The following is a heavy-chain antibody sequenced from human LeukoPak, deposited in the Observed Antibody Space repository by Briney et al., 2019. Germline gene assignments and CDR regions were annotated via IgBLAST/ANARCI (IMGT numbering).Heavy chain of an antibody. J-gene: IGHJ5*02. D-gene: IGHD4-17*01. Sequence: ASVKVSCKASGYTFTSYDINWVRQATGQGLEWMGWMNPNSGNTGYAQKFQGRVTITRNTSISTAYMELSSLRAEDTAVYYCAREGSRYGDYEINWFDPWGQGTLVTVSS. CDR1: GYTFTSYD. V-gene: IGHV1-8*03. CDR3: AREGSRYGDYEINWFDP. CDR2: MNPNSGNT.